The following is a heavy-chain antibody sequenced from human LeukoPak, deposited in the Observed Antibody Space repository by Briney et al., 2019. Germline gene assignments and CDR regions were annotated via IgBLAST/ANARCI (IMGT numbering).Heavy chain of an antibody. CDR3: ARTSAGPYSYGPVQFDP. CDR2: VNPKSGNT. D-gene: IGHD5-18*01. V-gene: IGHV1-8*01. Sequence: ASVKVSCKASGNTFNNYDVNWVRQASGQGLEWMGWVNPKSGNTGYAQSFQGRVTMTRNTSISTAYMELSSLRSEDTAVYYCARTSAGPYSYGPVQFDPWGQGTLVTVSS. CDR1: GNTFNNYD. J-gene: IGHJ5*02.